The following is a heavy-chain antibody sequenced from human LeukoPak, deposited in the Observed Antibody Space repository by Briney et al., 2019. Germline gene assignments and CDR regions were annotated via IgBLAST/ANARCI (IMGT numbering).Heavy chain of an antibody. CDR3: ASFSYYGSGPDY. CDR1: GGSISSSSYY. J-gene: IGHJ4*02. V-gene: IGHV4-39*07. Sequence: SETLSLTCTVSGGSISSSSYYWGWIRQPPGKGREWIGSIYYSGSTYYNPSLKSRVTISVDTSKNQFSLKLSSVTAADTAVYYCASFSYYGSGPDYWGQGTLVTVSS. D-gene: IGHD3-10*01. CDR2: IYYSGST.